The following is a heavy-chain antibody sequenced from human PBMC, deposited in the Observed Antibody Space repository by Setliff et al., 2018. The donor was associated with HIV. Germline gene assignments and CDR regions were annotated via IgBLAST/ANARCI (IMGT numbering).Heavy chain of an antibody. CDR2: IIPVFGTL. Sequence: GASVKVSCKASGGTFSSFAISWVRQAPGQGLEWMGEIIPVFGTLNYAQKFQGRVTITADKSTNTAYMEVNSLRSEDTAVYYCASPTAPYDSSGLLGNWGQGTLVTVSS. CDR3: ASPTAPYDSSGLLGN. D-gene: IGHD3-22*01. CDR1: GGTFSSFA. V-gene: IGHV1-69*06. J-gene: IGHJ4*02.